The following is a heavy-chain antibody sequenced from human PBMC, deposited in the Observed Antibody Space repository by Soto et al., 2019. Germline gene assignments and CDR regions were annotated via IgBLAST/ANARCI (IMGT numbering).Heavy chain of an antibody. CDR2: IYPGDFDT. CDR1: GYSFTNYW. CDR3: AVMQWLARSFDY. J-gene: IGHJ4*02. Sequence: PGESLKISCKVSGYSFTNYWIGWVRQMPGKGLEWMAIIYPGDFDTRYNPSFQGHVTISADKSNSTAYLQWSSLKASDTAMYYCAVMQWLARSFDYWGQGTLVTVSS. D-gene: IGHD6-19*01. V-gene: IGHV5-51*01.